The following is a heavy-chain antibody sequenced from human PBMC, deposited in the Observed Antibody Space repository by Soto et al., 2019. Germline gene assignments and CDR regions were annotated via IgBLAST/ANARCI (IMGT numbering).Heavy chain of an antibody. D-gene: IGHD2-2*01. CDR1: GYTFTDYW. CDR3: ASQKHVIRGPLSSNCFDP. J-gene: IGHJ5*02. V-gene: IGHV5-51*01. Sequence: GESLKISWKGYGYTFTDYWIGWVRQMPGKGLELIGLIYPGGSDTRYSPSFQGRVTISADKSISTAFLQWSSLRASDTAMYYCASQKHVIRGPLSSNCFDPWGQGTLVTVSS. CDR2: IYPGGSDT.